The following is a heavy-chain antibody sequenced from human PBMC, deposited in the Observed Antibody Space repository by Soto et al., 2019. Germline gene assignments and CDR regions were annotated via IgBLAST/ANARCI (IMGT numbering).Heavy chain of an antibody. Sequence: PGGSLRLSCAASGFTFSSYSMNWVRQAPGKGLEWVSSISSSSSYIYYADSVKGRFTISRDNAKNSLYLQMNSLRAEDTAVYYCARGDDFWSGYYTKYYYMDVWGKGTTVTVSS. J-gene: IGHJ6*03. V-gene: IGHV3-21*01. CDR1: GFTFSSYS. CDR3: ARGDDFWSGYYTKYYYMDV. CDR2: ISSSSSYI. D-gene: IGHD3-3*01.